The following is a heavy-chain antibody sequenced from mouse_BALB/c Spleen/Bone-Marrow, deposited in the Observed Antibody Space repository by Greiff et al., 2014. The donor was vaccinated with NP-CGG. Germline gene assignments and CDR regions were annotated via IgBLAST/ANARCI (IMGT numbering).Heavy chain of an antibody. CDR3: ARPYSYGYDY. D-gene: IGHD1-2*01. V-gene: IGHV1-4*01. CDR2: INPSSGFT. J-gene: IGHJ2*01. CDR1: GYTFPSYT. Sequence: VQLKESGAELARPGASLKMSCKASGYTFPSYTIHWVKQRPGQGLEWIGYINPSSGFTNYNQKFTDKATLTADKSSSTAYMQLSSLTSEDSAVYYCARPYSYGYDYGGQGTTLTVSS.